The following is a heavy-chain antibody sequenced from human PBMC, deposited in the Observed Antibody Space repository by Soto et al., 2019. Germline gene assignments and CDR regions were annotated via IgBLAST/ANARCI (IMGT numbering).Heavy chain of an antibody. CDR2: IRSKANNYAT. CDR3: TSPKPTNWGWFDP. J-gene: IGHJ5*02. CDR1: GFTFSGSA. Sequence: EVQLVESGGGLVQPGGSLKLSCAASGFTFSGSAIHWVRQASGKGLEWVGRIRSKANNYATAYAAAVKGRFTVSRDDSKNTAYLQMNSLQTDDTAVYYCTSPKPTNWGWFDPWGQGTLVTVSS. D-gene: IGHD7-27*01. V-gene: IGHV3-73*01.